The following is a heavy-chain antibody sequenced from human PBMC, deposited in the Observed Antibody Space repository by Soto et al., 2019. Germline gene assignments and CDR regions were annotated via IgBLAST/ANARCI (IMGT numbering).Heavy chain of an antibody. D-gene: IGHD4-17*01. CDR2: IDWNDDK. CDR3: ARYTTVTSRRNWFDP. Sequence: SGPTLVNPTQTLTLTCTFSGFSLSTDGMCVNWIRQSPGKALEWLALIDWNDDKFYSISLKTRLTISKDTSKNQVVLTMTNMDPEDSGTYYCARYTTVTSRRNWFDPWGQGTLVTV. J-gene: IGHJ5*02. CDR1: GFSLSTDGMC. V-gene: IGHV2-70*01.